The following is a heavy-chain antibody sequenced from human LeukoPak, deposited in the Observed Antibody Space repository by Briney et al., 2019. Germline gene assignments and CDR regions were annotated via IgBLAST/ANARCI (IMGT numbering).Heavy chain of an antibody. CDR1: GFTFSSYD. J-gene: IGHJ4*02. CDR3: ARDRLDGCSSTSCYSD. Sequence: GGSLRLSCAASGFTFSSYDMNWVRQAPGKGLEWVSYYSSSGSTIYCADSVQGRFTISRDNAKNSLYLKMNTLRAEDTAVYYCARDRLDGCSSTSCYSDWGQGTRVTVSS. V-gene: IGHV3-48*03. CDR2: YSSSGSTI. D-gene: IGHD2-2*01.